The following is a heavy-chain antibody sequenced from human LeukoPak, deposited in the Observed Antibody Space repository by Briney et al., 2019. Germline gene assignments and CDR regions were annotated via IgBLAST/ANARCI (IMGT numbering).Heavy chain of an antibody. CDR2: IRYDESIK. CDR3: AKVHRSVAYDY. J-gene: IGHJ4*02. Sequence: GSLRLSCAASGFTFSSYGMHWVRQAPGKGLEWVAYIRYDESIKYYVDSVKGRFTISRESAENSVYLQMNNLRVGDTAIYYCAKVHRSVAYDYWGRGTLVTVST. CDR1: GFTFSSYG. V-gene: IGHV3-30*02.